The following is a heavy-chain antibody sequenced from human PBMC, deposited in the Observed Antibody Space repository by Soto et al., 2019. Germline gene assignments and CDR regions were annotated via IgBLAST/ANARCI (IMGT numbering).Heavy chain of an antibody. Sequence: ASVKVSCKASGGTFSSYAISWVRQAPGQGLEWMGGIIPIFGTANYAQKFQGRVTITADESTSTAYMELSSLRSEDTAVYYCARESSLAAAGTNAFDIWGQGTMVTVSS. CDR2: IIPIFGTA. D-gene: IGHD6-13*01. CDR1: GGTFSSYA. J-gene: IGHJ3*02. CDR3: ARESSLAAAGTNAFDI. V-gene: IGHV1-69*13.